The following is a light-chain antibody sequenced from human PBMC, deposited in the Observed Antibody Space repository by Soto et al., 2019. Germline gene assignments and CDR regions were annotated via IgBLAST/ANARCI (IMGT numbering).Light chain of an antibody. V-gene: IGKV2-28*01. CDR1: QSLLHSNGYNY. Sequence: DIVMTQSPLSLPVTPGEPASISCRSSQSLLHSNGYNYLDWYLQKPGQSLQLLIYLGSNRASGVPDRFSGSGSGTDFTLTISRVEAADVGVYYCMQALQSPITFGQGTRLEIK. J-gene: IGKJ5*01. CDR2: LGS. CDR3: MQALQSPIT.